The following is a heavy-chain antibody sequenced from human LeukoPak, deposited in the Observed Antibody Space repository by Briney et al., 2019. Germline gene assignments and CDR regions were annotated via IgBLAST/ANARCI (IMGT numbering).Heavy chain of an antibody. V-gene: IGHV1-2*02. CDR3: ASIREIMITFGGVIAPHAFDI. J-gene: IGHJ3*02. CDR1: GYTFTGYY. Sequence: GASVKVSCKASGYTFTGYYMHWVRQAPGQGLEWMGWINPNSGGTIYAQKFQGRVTMTEDTSTDTAYMELSSLRSEDTAVYYCASIREIMITFGGVIAPHAFDIWGQGTMVTVSS. D-gene: IGHD3-16*02. CDR2: INPNSGGT.